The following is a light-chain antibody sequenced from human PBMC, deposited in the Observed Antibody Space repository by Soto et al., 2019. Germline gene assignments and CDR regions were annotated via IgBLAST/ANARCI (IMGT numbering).Light chain of an antibody. V-gene: IGKV3-11*01. CDR3: QQRAKLFT. J-gene: IGKJ3*01. Sequence: EIVLTQSPAILSLSPGERATLSCRASQSVGTYLAWYQQRRGQAPRLIIYDAYHRVTGIPARFSASGSGTDFTLTISSLEPEEFAFYYGQQRAKLFTFGPGTKVDI. CDR1: QSVGTY. CDR2: DAY.